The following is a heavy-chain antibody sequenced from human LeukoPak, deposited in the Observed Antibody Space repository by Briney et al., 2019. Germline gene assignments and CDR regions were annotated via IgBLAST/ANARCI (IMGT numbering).Heavy chain of an antibody. CDR1: GYVLSELS. V-gene: IGHV1-24*01. CDR3: ATELRSGYFDY. D-gene: IGHD3-22*01. J-gene: IGHJ4*02. Sequence: ASVTVSCKLSGYVLSELSMHWVRQAPGKGLEWMGGFDPEDDERVYAQKFQGRVTMTEDTSTDTAHMELSSLRSEDTAVYYCATELRSGYFDYRGQGTLVTVSS. CDR2: FDPEDDER.